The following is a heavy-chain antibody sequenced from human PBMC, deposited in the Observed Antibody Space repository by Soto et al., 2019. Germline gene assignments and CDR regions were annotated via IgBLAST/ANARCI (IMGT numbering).Heavy chain of an antibody. CDR2: ISGSGIST. CDR3: AKGAGFYPYYYGMDV. V-gene: IGHV3-23*01. D-gene: IGHD3-16*02. CDR1: RFTFSSFA. Sequence: EVQLSESGGGLVQPGGSLRLSCAASRFTFSSFAMSWVRQAPGKGLEWVSAISGSGISTYYADSVRGRFTISRDNSKNTLYLQMNSLRAEDTAVYYCAKGAGFYPYYYGMDVWGQGTTVTVSS. J-gene: IGHJ6*02.